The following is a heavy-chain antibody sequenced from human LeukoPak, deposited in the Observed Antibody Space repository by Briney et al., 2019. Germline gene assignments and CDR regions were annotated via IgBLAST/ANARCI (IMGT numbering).Heavy chain of an antibody. D-gene: IGHD1-1*01. Sequence: GGSLRLSCAASGFTFSGSVMHWVRQAPGKGLEYVSAISSNGGSSSYANSVTGRFTISRANSTTKLYFQMGSLRAKATAMSYFAKGQELDAGVFDSWGEGTLVTVSS. CDR1: GFTFSGSV. V-gene: IGHV3-64*01. CDR3: AKGQELDAGVFDS. J-gene: IGHJ4*02. CDR2: ISSNGGSS.